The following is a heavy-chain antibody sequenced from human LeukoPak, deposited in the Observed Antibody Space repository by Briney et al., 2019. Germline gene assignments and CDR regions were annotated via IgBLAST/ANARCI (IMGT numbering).Heavy chain of an antibody. CDR1: GGSISSGGYY. CDR2: IYYSGST. J-gene: IGHJ4*02. Sequence: SETLSLTCIVSGGSISSGGYYWSWIRQHPGKGLEWIGYIYYSGSTYYNPSLKSRVTISVDTSKNQFSLKLSSVTAADTAVYYCARGNDILTGYNTWGQGTLVTVSS. CDR3: ARGNDILTGYNT. D-gene: IGHD3-9*01. V-gene: IGHV4-31*03.